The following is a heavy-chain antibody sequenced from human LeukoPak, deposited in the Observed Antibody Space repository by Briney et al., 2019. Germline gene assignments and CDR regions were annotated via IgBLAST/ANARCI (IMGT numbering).Heavy chain of an antibody. D-gene: IGHD2/OR15-2a*01. V-gene: IGHV4-4*07. Sequence: PSETLSLTCTVSGGSISSYYWSWIRQPAGKGLEWIGRIYTSGSTNYNPSLKSRVTMSVDTSKNQFSLKLSSVTAADTAVYYCARDFFARSASFVAFDIWGPGTLVTVSS. J-gene: IGHJ3*02. CDR1: GGSISSYY. CDR2: IYTSGST. CDR3: ARDFFARSASFVAFDI.